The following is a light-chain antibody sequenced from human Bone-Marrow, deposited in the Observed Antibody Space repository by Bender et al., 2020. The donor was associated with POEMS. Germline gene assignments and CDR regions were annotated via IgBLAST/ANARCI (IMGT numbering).Light chain of an antibody. J-gene: IGLJ1*01. CDR2: EVS. Sequence: QSALTQPASVSGSPGQSITISCTGTSSDVVDYNYVSWYQQHPGKAPKLMIYEVSKRPSGVSNRFSGSKSANTASLTISGLLAEDEADYYCCSYAGSTAFYVFGTGTKVTVL. CDR1: SSDVVDYNY. CDR3: CSYAGSTAFYV. V-gene: IGLV2-23*02.